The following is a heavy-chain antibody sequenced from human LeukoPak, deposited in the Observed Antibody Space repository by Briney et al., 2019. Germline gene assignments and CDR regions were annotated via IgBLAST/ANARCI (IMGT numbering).Heavy chain of an antibody. J-gene: IGHJ4*02. Sequence: PGGSLRLSCAASGFTVSNNCMTWVRQAPGKGLEWVSTIYSGGTTYYADSVMGRFTISRHNSRNTLYLQMNSLRAEDTAVYYCARVDTVMAYYFDLWGQGTLVTVSS. D-gene: IGHD5-18*01. CDR3: ARVDTVMAYYFDL. CDR2: IYSGGTT. CDR1: GFTVSNNC. V-gene: IGHV3-53*04.